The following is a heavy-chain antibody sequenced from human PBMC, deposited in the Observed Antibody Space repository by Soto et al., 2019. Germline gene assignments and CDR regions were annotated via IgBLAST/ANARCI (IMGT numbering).Heavy chain of an antibody. J-gene: IGHJ4*02. CDR3: ARDFMVRGVIQTFDY. CDR2: ISAYNGNT. Sequence: QVQLVQSGAEVKKPGASVKVSCKASGYTFTSYGISWVRQAPGQGLEWMGWISAYNGNTNYAQKLQGRVTMTTDTSTSTAYMELRSLRPDDTAVYSCARDFMVRGVIQTFDYWGQGTLVTVSS. D-gene: IGHD3-10*01. V-gene: IGHV1-18*01. CDR1: GYTFTSYG.